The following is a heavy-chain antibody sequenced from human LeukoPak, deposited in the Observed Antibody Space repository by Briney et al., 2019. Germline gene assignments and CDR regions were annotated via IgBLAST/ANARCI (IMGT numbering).Heavy chain of an antibody. CDR3: AKGPKTGTYYYYYGMGV. CDR2: ISGSGGST. D-gene: IGHD1-1*01. CDR1: GFTFSSYA. J-gene: IGHJ6*02. V-gene: IGHV3-23*01. Sequence: GGSLRLSCAASGFTFSSYAMSWVRQAPGKGLEWVSAISGSGGSTYYADSVKGRFTISRDNSKNTLHLQMNSLRAEDTAVYYCAKGPKTGTYYYYYGMGVWGQGTTVTVSS.